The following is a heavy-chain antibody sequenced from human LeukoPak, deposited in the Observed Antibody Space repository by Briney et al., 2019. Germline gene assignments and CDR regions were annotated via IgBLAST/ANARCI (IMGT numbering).Heavy chain of an antibody. V-gene: IGHV3-30*18. CDR3: AKAYSSGWADYYFDY. J-gene: IGHJ4*02. CDR2: ISYDGSNK. Sequence: GRSLRLSCVASGFTFSSYGIHWVRQAPGKGLEWVAVISYDGSNKYYADSVKGRFTISRDNSKNTLYLQMNSLRAEDTAVYYCAKAYSSGWADYYFDYWGQGTLVAVSS. D-gene: IGHD6-19*01. CDR1: GFTFSSYG.